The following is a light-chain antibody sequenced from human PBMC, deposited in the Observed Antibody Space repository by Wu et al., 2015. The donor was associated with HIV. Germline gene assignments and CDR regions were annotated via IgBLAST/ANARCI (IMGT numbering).Light chain of an antibody. CDR1: QSISNS. Sequence: VMTQSPATVSVSPGERVSLSCRASQSISNSLAWYQQKPGQSPRLLVYGAITRATGIPARFSGSGSATEFTLSISSLQPEDVGLYYCQQYDDRRLTFGGGTEVEI. CDR3: QQYDDRRLT. CDR2: GAI. J-gene: IGKJ4*01. V-gene: IGKV3-15*01.